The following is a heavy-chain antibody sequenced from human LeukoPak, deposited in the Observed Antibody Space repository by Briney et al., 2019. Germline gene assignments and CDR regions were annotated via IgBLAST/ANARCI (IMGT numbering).Heavy chain of an antibody. Sequence: ASVKVSCKASGYTFTGYYMHWVRQAPGQGLEWMGWINPNSGGTNYAQKFQGRVTMTRDTSISTAYMELSRLRSDDTAVYYCARDAYDFWGGYYFPNYYYYGMDVWGQGTTVTVSS. J-gene: IGHJ6*02. CDR3: ARDAYDFWGGYYFPNYYYYGMDV. V-gene: IGHV1-2*02. CDR2: INPNSGGT. CDR1: GYTFTGYY. D-gene: IGHD3-3*01.